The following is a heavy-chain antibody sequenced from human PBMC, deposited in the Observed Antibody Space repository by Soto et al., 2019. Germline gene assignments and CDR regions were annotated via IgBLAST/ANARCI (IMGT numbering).Heavy chain of an antibody. CDR3: ARSPRSSPYFDF. Sequence: PGESLKISWQCSGYTFSNFWIGWVRQLPGQGLEWMGIIYPGDHETRYSPSFLGKVTISAETSINTAYLQWSSLEASGSAFYFCARSPRSSPYFDFWGQGALVTVSS. CDR1: GYTFSNFW. CDR2: IYPGDHET. D-gene: IGHD6-13*01. V-gene: IGHV5-51*01. J-gene: IGHJ4*02.